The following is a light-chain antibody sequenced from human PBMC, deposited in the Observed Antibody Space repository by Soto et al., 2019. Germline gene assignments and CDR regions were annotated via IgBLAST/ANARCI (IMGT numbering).Light chain of an antibody. V-gene: IGLV2-14*01. CDR2: EVS. CDR3: SSYTSSTTLV. Sequence: QSVLTQPASVSGSPGQSITISCTGTSSDVGGYNYVSWYQQHPGKAPKLMIYEVSNRPSGVSNHFSGSKSANTASLTISGLQADDEADYYCSSYTSSTTLVFGAGTKVTVL. J-gene: IGLJ1*01. CDR1: SSDVGGYNY.